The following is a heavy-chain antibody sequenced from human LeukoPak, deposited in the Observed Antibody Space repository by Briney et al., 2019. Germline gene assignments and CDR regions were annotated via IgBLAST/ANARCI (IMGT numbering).Heavy chain of an antibody. J-gene: IGHJ4*02. V-gene: IGHV4-39*07. CDR1: GGSISSRSYY. Sequence: SETLSLTCTVSGGSISSRSYYWGWMRQPPGKGLEWIGSMYYSGNTYYNPSLKSRVTISADTSKNQFSLKLSSVTAADTAVYYCASAAMVRSYYFDYWGQGTLVTVSS. CDR3: ASAAMVRSYYFDY. D-gene: IGHD2-2*01. CDR2: MYYSGNT.